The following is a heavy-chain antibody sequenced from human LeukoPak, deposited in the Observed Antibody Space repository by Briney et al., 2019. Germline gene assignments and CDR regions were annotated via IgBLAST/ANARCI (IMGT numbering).Heavy chain of an antibody. CDR3: AREMDYYDSSGYVPY. V-gene: IGHV3-33*08. D-gene: IGHD3-22*01. CDR2: IWYDGSNK. Sequence: PGGSLRLSCAASGFTFSSYSMNWVRQAPGKGLEWVAVIWYDGSNKYYADSVKGRFTISRDNSKNTLYLQMNSLRAEDTAVYYCAREMDYYDSSGYVPYWGQGTLVTVSS. J-gene: IGHJ4*02. CDR1: GFTFSSYS.